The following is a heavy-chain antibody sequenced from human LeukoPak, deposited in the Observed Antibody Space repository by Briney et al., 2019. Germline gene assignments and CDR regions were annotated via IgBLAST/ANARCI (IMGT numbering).Heavy chain of an antibody. D-gene: IGHD3-10*01. CDR2: MSPHTGNT. V-gene: IGHV1-18*01. CDR1: GYVFTSFG. J-gene: IGHJ4*02. CDR3: ARGGYYGSGSFPDY. Sequence: ASVKVSCMASGYVFTSFGINWVRQAPGQGLEWMGWMSPHTGNTQYTQKLQGRLTMTTDTSTSTAYMDLRSLISDDTAVYFCARGGYYGSGSFPDYWGQGTLVTVPS.